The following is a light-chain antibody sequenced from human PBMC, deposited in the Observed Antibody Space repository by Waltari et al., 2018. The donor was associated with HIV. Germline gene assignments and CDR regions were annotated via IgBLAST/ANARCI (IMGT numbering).Light chain of an antibody. CDR1: RSVFSTSNKMNY. Sequence: DIVMTQSTDSLSVSLGERAPFHCKSSRSVFSTSNKMNYLAWYQQKPVQPPNVLIYWASRRESGVPDRFSGSGSGTDFTLAIGSLQAEDVAVYYCQQYLDIPLTFGQGTKVEIK. CDR3: QQYLDIPLT. V-gene: IGKV4-1*01. CDR2: WAS. J-gene: IGKJ1*01.